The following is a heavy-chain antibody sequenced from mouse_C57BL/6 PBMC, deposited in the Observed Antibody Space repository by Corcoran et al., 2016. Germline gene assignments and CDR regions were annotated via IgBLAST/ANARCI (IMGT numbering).Heavy chain of an antibody. CDR1: GYTFTDYY. Sequence: QVQLKQSGAVLVRPGASVKLSCKASGYTFTDYYINWVQQRPGQGLEWIARIYPGSGNTYYNEKFKGKATLTAEKSSSTAYMQLSSLTSEDSAVYFWARGGYYGGYFDVWGTVTTVTVSS. V-gene: IGHV1-76*01. CDR2: IYPGSGNT. D-gene: IGHD1-1*01. J-gene: IGHJ1*03. CDR3: ARGGYYGGYFDV.